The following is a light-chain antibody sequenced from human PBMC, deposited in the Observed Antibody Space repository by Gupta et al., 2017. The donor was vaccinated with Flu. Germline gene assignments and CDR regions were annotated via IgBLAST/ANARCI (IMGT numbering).Light chain of an antibody. J-gene: IGLJ1*01. V-gene: IGLV2-18*02. CDR1: SSDVGTYNR. Sequence: QSALTQPPSVSGSPGQSVTISYTGTSSDVGTYNRVSWYQQPPGTAPKLMIYEVSNRPSGVPDRFSGSKSGNTASLTISGLQGEDEADYYCSSYTSSYTYVFGTGTKVTVL. CDR2: EVS. CDR3: SSYTSSYTYV.